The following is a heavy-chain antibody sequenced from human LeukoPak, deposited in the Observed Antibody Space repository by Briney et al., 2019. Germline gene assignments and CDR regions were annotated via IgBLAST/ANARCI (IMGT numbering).Heavy chain of an antibody. J-gene: IGHJ6*03. D-gene: IGHD5-12*01. CDR2: IYTDGST. CDR1: GGSISSYY. V-gene: IGHV4-4*09. CDR3: AKTGNGYDPLYYYYYMDV. Sequence: SETLSLTCTVSGGSISSYYWTWIRQPPGKGLEWLAFIYTDGSTNYNPSLKSRVTISVDTSSNQFSLKLSSVTAADTAVYFCAKTGNGYDPLYYYYYMDVWGKGTTVTVSS.